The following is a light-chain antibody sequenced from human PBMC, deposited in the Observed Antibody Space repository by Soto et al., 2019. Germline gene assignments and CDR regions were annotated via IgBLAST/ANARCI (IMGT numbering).Light chain of an antibody. CDR1: SSNIGAGYD. Sequence: QSVLAQPPSVSGAPGQKVTISCTGSSSNIGAGYDLHWYQQLPGTAPKLLLYGNSNRPSGVPDRFSGSKSGTSASLAITGLQAEDEADYYCSSYKFSTTLRVFGGGTKLTVL. V-gene: IGLV1-40*01. CDR2: GNS. CDR3: SSYKFSTTLRV. J-gene: IGLJ3*02.